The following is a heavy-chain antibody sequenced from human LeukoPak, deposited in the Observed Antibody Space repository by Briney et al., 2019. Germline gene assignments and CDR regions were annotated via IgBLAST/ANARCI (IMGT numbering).Heavy chain of an antibody. D-gene: IGHD5-18*01. CDR3: ARELCSYGPGGDYYGMDV. Sequence: ASVKVSCKASGYTFTGYYMHWVRQAPGQGLEWMGWINPNSGGTNYAQKFQGRVTMTRDTSISTAYMELSRLRSDDTAVYYCARELCSYGPGGDYYGMDVWGQGTTVTVSS. V-gene: IGHV1-2*02. J-gene: IGHJ6*02. CDR2: INPNSGGT. CDR1: GYTFTGYY.